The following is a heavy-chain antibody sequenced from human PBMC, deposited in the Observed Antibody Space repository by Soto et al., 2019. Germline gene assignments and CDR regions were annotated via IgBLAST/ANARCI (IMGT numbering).Heavy chain of an antibody. V-gene: IGHV4-30-4*01. Sequence: SETLSLTCTVSGGSISSGDYYWSWIRQPPGKGLEWIGYIYYSGSTYYNPSLKSRVTISVDTSKNQFSLKLSSVTAADTAVYYCARVGDYYYYGMDVWGQGTTVTVS. CDR2: IYYSGST. CDR3: ARVGDYYYYGMDV. D-gene: IGHD3-16*01. CDR1: GGSISSGDYY. J-gene: IGHJ6*02.